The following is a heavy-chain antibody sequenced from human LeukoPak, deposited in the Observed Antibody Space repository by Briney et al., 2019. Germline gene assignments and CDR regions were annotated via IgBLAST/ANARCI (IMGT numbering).Heavy chain of an antibody. CDR2: IRYDGSNK. CDR3: ARVTGTYFDY. CDR1: GFTFSSYW. J-gene: IGHJ4*02. V-gene: IGHV3-30*02. Sequence: GGSLRLSCAASGFTFSSYWMSWVRQAPGKGLEWVAFIRYDGSNKYYADSVKGRFTISRDNSKNTLYLQMNSLRAEDTAVYYCARVTGTYFDYWGQGTLVTVSS. D-gene: IGHD3-9*01.